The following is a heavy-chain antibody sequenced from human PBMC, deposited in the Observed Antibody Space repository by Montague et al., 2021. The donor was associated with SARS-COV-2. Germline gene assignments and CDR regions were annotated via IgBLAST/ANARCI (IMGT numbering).Heavy chain of an antibody. CDR3: ARDRFDFGAGRQGTVDF. CDR2: MHFTGKT. D-gene: IGHD3-10*01. J-gene: IGHJ4*02. V-gene: IGHV4-4*07. Sequence: SETLSLTCSVSGDSITNHYWSWIRQPAGKGLEWIGRMHFTGKTNFSPFFSSRLTMSADTSKNQFSLKLTSVTAADTAIYFCARDRFDFGAGRQGTVDFWGQGTLVTVSS. CDR1: GDSITNHY.